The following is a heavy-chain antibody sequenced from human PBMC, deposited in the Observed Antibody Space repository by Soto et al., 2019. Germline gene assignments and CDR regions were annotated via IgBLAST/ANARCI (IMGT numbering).Heavy chain of an antibody. V-gene: IGHV2-5*02. CDR1: GFSLATSGVG. J-gene: IGHJ4*02. D-gene: IGHD1-1*01. Sequence: QVTLEESGPTRVKPTQTLTLTCTFSGFSLATSGVGVGWVRQPPGKALERLALMYWDDDKRYSPSLRSRLTVTKDASRHQLVLKRTDMEPADTATYLCADRVGVQGCWNGGNFDFWGQGALVTVSS. CDR2: MYWDDDK. CDR3: ADRVGVQGCWNGGNFDF.